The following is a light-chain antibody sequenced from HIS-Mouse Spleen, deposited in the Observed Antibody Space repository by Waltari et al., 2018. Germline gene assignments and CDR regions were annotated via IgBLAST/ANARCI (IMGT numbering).Light chain of an antibody. Sequence: QSALTQPRSVSGSPGQSVTISCTGTSSDVCIDNYVSWYQQHPGKAPKLIIYDVSKRTSGFPVRCSGSKSGNTASLTISGLQAEDEADYYCCSYAGSSTVEVFGGGTKLTVL. CDR2: DVS. CDR1: SSDVCIDNY. CDR3: CSYAGSSTVEV. V-gene: IGLV2-11*01. J-gene: IGLJ2*01.